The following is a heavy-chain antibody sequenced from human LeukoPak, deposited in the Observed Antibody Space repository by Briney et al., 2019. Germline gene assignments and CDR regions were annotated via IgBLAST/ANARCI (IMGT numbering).Heavy chain of an antibody. D-gene: IGHD3-3*01. J-gene: IGHJ4*02. V-gene: IGHV4-39*01. CDR1: GGSISSNNYY. CDR2: IYYGGYT. Sequence: SETLSLTCTVSGGSISSNNYYWGWIRQPPGKGLEWIGSIYYGGYTYYNPSLKSRVTISVDTSRNQFSLKLSSVTAADTAIYYCQSRFLEWLLDYWGQGTLVTVSS. CDR3: QSRFLEWLLDY.